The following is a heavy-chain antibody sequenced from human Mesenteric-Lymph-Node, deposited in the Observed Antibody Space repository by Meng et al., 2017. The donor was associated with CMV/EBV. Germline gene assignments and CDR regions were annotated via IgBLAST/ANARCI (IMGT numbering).Heavy chain of an antibody. Sequence: QVQLQESGPELVKPSETLSLTCIVSGVSVTSGAYHWSWIRQSPGKGLEWIGYIYGTGITIYNPSLKSRVTILLETSKNQFSLKLNSVTTADTAVYYCAKSRSSTPGIVDDWGQGTLVTVSS. V-gene: IGHV4-61*08. CDR2: IYGTGIT. CDR3: AKSRSSTPGIVDD. J-gene: IGHJ4*02. D-gene: IGHD2/OR15-2a*01. CDR1: GVSVTSGAYH.